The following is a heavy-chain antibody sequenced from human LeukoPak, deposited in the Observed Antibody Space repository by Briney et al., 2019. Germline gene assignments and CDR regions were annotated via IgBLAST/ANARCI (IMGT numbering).Heavy chain of an antibody. CDR2: IIPIFGTA. CDR1: GGTFSSYA. V-gene: IGHV1-69*05. J-gene: IGHJ3*02. Sequence: SVKVSCKASGGTFSSYAISWVRQAPGQGLEWMGGIIPIFGTANYAQKLQGRVTMTTDTSTSTAYMELRSLRSDDTAVYYCAAAGPDAFDIWGQGTMVTVSS. CDR3: AAAGPDAFDI. D-gene: IGHD6-13*01.